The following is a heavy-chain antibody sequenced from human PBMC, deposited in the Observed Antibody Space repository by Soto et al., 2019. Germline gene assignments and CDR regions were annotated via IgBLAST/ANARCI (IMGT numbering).Heavy chain of an antibody. CDR1: GYTLTELS. Sequence: ASVKVSCKVSGYTLTELSMHWVRQAPGKGLEWMGGFDPEDGETIYAQKFQGRVTMTEDTSTDTAYMELSSLRSEDTAVYYCATARYFDWLLFPWFDPWGKGTLVTVSS. D-gene: IGHD3-9*01. J-gene: IGHJ5*02. CDR3: ATARYFDWLLFPWFDP. V-gene: IGHV1-24*01. CDR2: FDPEDGET.